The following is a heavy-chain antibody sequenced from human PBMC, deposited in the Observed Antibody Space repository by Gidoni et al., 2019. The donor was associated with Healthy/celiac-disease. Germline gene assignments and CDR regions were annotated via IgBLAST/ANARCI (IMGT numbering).Heavy chain of an antibody. CDR3: ARPYTNYGDDAFDI. CDR2: IIPIFGTA. CDR1: AGTFSRYS. J-gene: IGHJ3*02. V-gene: IGHV1-69*06. D-gene: IGHD4-17*01. Sequence: QVQLVQSGAELKKPGSSVTVSCKASAGTFSRYSIRWVRQAPGQGLEWMGGIIPIFGTANYAQKFQGRVTITADKSTSTAYMELSSLRSEDTAVYYCARPYTNYGDDAFDIGGQGTMVTVSS.